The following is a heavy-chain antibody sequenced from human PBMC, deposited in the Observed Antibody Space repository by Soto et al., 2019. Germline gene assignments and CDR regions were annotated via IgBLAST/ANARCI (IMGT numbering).Heavy chain of an antibody. CDR3: ARVLYDYDAFDI. V-gene: IGHV3-30-3*01. Sequence: GGSLRLACAASGSTFSSYAMHWVRQAPGKGLEWVAVISYDGSNKYYADSVKGRFTISRDNSKNTLYLQMNSLRAEDTAVYYCARVLYDYDAFDIWGQGTMVTVSS. CDR1: GSTFSSYA. J-gene: IGHJ3*02. D-gene: IGHD5-12*01. CDR2: ISYDGSNK.